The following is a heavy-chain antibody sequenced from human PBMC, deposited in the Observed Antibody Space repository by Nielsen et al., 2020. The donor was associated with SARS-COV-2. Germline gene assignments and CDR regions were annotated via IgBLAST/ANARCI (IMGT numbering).Heavy chain of an antibody. CDR2: IRSRRYGGTT. D-gene: IGHD1-26*01. CDR1: GFTFSTYT. J-gene: IGHJ4*02. Sequence: GESLKISCAASGFTFSTYTMNWVRQAPGKGLEWVGFIRSRRYGGTTEYAASVKGRFTISRDDSKSIAYLQMNSLKTEDTAVYYCTRGPRRVVGATIDYWGQGTLVTVSS. V-gene: IGHV3-49*04. CDR3: TRGPRRVVGATIDY.